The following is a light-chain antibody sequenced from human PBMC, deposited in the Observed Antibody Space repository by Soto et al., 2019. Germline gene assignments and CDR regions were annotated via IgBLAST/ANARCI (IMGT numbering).Light chain of an antibody. CDR2: EVN. CDR1: SSDVGGYKY. V-gene: IGLV2-8*01. Sequence: QSALTQPPSASGSPGQSVTISCTGTSSDVGGYKYVSWYQHHPGKAPKLMIFEVNKRPSGVPDRVSGSKSGNTASLTVSGLQAEDEADYYCSSYAGINNLGVFGTGTKLTVL. J-gene: IGLJ1*01. CDR3: SSYAGINNLGV.